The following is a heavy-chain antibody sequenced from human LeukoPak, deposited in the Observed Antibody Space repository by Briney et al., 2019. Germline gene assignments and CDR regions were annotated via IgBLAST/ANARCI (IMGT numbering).Heavy chain of an antibody. CDR1: GFTFSSYW. Sequence: GGSLKLSCAAPGFTFSSYWMSWVRQAPGKGLEWVANIKQDGSEKYYVDSVKGRFTISRDNAKNSLYLQMNSLRAEDTAVYYCARDHRKVRGVIDYWGQGTLVTVSS. J-gene: IGHJ4*02. D-gene: IGHD3-10*01. CDR2: IKQDGSEK. V-gene: IGHV3-7*03. CDR3: ARDHRKVRGVIDY.